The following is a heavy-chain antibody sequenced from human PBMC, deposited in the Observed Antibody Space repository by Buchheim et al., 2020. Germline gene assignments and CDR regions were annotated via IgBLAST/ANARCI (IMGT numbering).Heavy chain of an antibody. CDR1: GDSDTTTSYY. CDR2: IYYSGST. D-gene: IGHD2-8*01. Sequence: QLQLQESGPGLVKPSETLSLTCTVSGDSDTTTSYYWAWIRQPPGRGLEWIGSIYYSGSTFYNPSLESRVTISEGTSKKESSLKLKSVTAADTAVYFCARGSGVLTFYWGQGSL. CDR3: ARGSGVLTFY. J-gene: IGHJ4*02. V-gene: IGHV4-39*07.